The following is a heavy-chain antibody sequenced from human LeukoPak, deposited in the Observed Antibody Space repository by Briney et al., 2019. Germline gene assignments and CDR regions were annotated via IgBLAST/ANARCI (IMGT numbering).Heavy chain of an antibody. V-gene: IGHV4-39*01. J-gene: IGHJ4*02. CDR2: IYYSGST. CDR3: ARHFGDFDF. Sequence: SETLSLTCTVSGGSISSSSYYWGWIRQPPGKGLEWIGSIYYSGSTYYNPSLKSRVTISVGTSENQFSLKLSSVTAADTAVYYCARHFGDFDFWGQGTLVTVSS. CDR1: GGSISSSSYY. D-gene: IGHD3-10*01.